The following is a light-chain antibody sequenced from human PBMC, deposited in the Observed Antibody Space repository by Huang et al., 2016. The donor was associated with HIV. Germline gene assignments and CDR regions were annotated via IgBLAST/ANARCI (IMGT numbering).Light chain of an antibody. CDR1: QTLSTY. Sequence: DIQMPPSPSSLSASVGDRLTITFRASQTLSTYLNWYQHKPGKAPKLLMYAASSLQSGGHSRFSGSGSGTDFTLTISRRQHEDFAMYYCQQSYSAPYTFGQGTKLEIK. J-gene: IGKJ2*01. CDR3: QQSYSAPYT. V-gene: IGKV1-39*01. CDR2: AAS.